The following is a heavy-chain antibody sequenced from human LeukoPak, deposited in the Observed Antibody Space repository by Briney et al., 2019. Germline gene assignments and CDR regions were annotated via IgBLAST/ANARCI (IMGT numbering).Heavy chain of an antibody. Sequence: SETLSLTCTVSGDSITSGIYYWTCIRQPGGKGLDRVGRIYTSGSTDYNASLKSRVTISMDTSKNQFSLKLNSVTAADTAVYYCTRSRERYCSYGACYIDLQARWGQGTPVTVSS. CDR2: IYTSGST. V-gene: IGHV4-61*02. D-gene: IGHD2-8*01. J-gene: IGHJ4*02. CDR3: TRSRERYCSYGACYIDLQAR. CDR1: GDSITSGIYY.